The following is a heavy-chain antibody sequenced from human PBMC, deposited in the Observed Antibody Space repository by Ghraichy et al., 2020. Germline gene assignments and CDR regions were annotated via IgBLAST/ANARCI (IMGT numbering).Heavy chain of an antibody. J-gene: IGHJ3*02. CDR2: IYYSGP. CDR1: GVHIDRYY. V-gene: IGHV4-59*01. Sequence: SETLSLTCHVSGVHIDRYYWTWIRRPPGKVLEWLGHIYYSGPTYNPSLKSRVTVSLDFSKSLFSLTLDSVTAADTAVYYCARGQTNRPTDAFDIWGQGTVVTVSS. D-gene: IGHD2-8*01. CDR3: ARGQTNRPTDAFDI.